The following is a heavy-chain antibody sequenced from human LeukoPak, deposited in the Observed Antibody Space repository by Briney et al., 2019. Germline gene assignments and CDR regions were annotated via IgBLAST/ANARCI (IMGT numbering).Heavy chain of an antibody. CDR3: AREYNWNYGH. CDR1: GYTFTGYY. V-gene: IGHV1-2*02. J-gene: IGHJ4*02. D-gene: IGHD1-7*01. CDR2: INPNSGGT. Sequence: ASVKVSCTASGYTFTGYYMHWVRQAPGHGLEWMGWINPNSGGTNYAQKFQGRVTMTRDTSISTAYMELSRLSSDDTAVYYCAREYNWNYGHWGQGTLVTVSS.